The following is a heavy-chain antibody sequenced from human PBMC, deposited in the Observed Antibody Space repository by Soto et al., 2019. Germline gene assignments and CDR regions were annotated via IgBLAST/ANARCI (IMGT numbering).Heavy chain of an antibody. CDR3: ARGYDSTFTGGMDV. D-gene: IGHD3-22*01. Sequence: GASVKVSCKASGGTFSSYAISWVRQAPGQGLEWMGGIIPIFGTANYAQKFQGRVTITADESTSTAYMELSSLRSEDTAVYYCARGYDSTFTGGMDVWGRGTTVTVSS. V-gene: IGHV1-69*13. J-gene: IGHJ6*02. CDR2: IIPIFGTA. CDR1: GGTFSSYA.